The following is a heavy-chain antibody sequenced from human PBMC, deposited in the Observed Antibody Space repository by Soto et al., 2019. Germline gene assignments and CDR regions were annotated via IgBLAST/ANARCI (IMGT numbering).Heavy chain of an antibody. Sequence: QVQLVQSGAEVKKPGSSVKVSCKASGGTFSSYTISWVRQAPGQGLEWMGRIIPILGIANYAQKFQGRVTITADKSTSTAYMELSSLRSEVTAVYYCARPEGGNWFDPWGQGTLVTVSS. J-gene: IGHJ5*02. CDR2: IIPILGIA. D-gene: IGHD3-16*01. CDR1: GGTFSSYT. CDR3: ARPEGGNWFDP. V-gene: IGHV1-69*02.